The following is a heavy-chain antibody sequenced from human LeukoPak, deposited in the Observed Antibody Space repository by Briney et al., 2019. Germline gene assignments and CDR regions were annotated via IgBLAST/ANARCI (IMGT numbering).Heavy chain of an antibody. CDR2: INHSGST. D-gene: IGHD3-10*01. Sequence: SETLSLTCAVYGGSFSGYYWSWIRQPPGKGLEWIGEINHSGSTNYNPSLKSRVTISVDTSKNQFSLKLSSVTAADTAVYYCARELGYGSGSYDYWGQGTLVTVSS. J-gene: IGHJ4*02. CDR3: ARELGYGSGSYDY. CDR1: GGSFSGYY. V-gene: IGHV4-34*01.